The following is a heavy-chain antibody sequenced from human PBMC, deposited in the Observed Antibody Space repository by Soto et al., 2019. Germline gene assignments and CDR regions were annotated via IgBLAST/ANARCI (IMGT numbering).Heavy chain of an antibody. Sequence: QVQLVQSGAEVKKPGASVKVSCKASGYTFTSYDINWVRQATGQGLEWMGWMNPNSGNTGYAQKFQGRVTMTRNTSISTAYMELSSLRSADTAVYYCAGLPVNAFGGVIVGYGMDVWGQGTTVTVSS. CDR3: AGLPVNAFGGVIVGYGMDV. D-gene: IGHD3-16*02. CDR1: GYTFTSYD. V-gene: IGHV1-8*01. CDR2: MNPNSGNT. J-gene: IGHJ6*02.